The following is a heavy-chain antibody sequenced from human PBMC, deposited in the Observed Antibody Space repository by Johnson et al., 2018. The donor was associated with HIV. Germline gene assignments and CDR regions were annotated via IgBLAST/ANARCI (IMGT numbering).Heavy chain of an antibody. CDR1: GFTFSSYG. J-gene: IGHJ3*02. D-gene: IGHD3-9*01. V-gene: IGHV3-30*02. CDR3: ASIYYDMLTGYYYDACDI. Sequence: QVQLVESGGGVVQPGGSLRLSCAASGFTFSSYGMHWVRQAPGKGLEWVAFIRYDGSNKYYADSVKGRFTISRDNSKNTLYLQMNSLRAEDTAVYYCASIYYDMLTGYYYDACDIWGQGTMVTVSS. CDR2: IRYDGSNK.